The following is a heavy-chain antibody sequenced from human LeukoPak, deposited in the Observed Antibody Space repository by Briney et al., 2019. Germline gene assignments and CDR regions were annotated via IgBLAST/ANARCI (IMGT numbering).Heavy chain of an antibody. CDR2: ISGSGGGT. V-gene: IGHV3-23*01. Sequence: GGSLRLSCAVSGITLSNYGMSWVRQAPGKGLEWVAGISGSGGGTNYADSVKGRFTISRDNPKNTLYLQMNSLRAEDTAVYYCAAIPYWGQGTLVTVSS. CDR3: AAIPY. CDR1: GITLSNYG. J-gene: IGHJ4*02.